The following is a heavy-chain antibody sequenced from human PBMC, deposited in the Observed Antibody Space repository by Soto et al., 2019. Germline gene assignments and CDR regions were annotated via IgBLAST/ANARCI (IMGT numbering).Heavy chain of an antibody. D-gene: IGHD1-26*01. CDR3: ARDFAWAFDY. V-gene: IGHV3-48*02. CDR1: GFTFSSYS. CDR2: ISGTSRFI. J-gene: IGHJ4*02. Sequence: EVQLVESGGGLVQPGGSLRLSCVASGFTFSSYSMNWVRQAPGKGLEWVSYISGTSRFIHYADSVKGRFTISRDNAKNSLYLQMNSLRYEDTAVYYCARDFAWAFDYWGQGTLLTVSP.